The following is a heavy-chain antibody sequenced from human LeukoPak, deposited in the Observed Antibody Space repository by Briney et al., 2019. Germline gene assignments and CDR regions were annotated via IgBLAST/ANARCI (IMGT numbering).Heavy chain of an antibody. Sequence: SETLSLTCTVSGGSISSGSDYWSWIRQPAGKGLEWIGRIYFRGSTNYNPSLKSRVTISIDTSKNQFSLNVSSVTAADTAVYYCARIGLGELSFLPEEAFDIWGQGTMVTVSS. CDR1: GGSISSGSDY. D-gene: IGHD3-16*02. CDR2: IYFRGST. CDR3: ARIGLGELSFLPEEAFDI. V-gene: IGHV4-61*02. J-gene: IGHJ3*02.